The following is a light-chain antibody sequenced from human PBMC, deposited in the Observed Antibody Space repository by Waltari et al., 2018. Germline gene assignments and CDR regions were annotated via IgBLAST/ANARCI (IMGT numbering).Light chain of an antibody. V-gene: IGLV1-47*01. Sequence: QSVLTQPPSASGTPGQRVAISCSGSISNLGSNYLYWYQQLPGTAPKLLIYRNNQRPSGVPDRVSASKYGTSASLAIDGLRSEDEAVYYCASWDESHYVFGSGTKVTVL. CDR1: ISNLGSNY. CDR3: ASWDESHYV. J-gene: IGLJ1*01. CDR2: RNN.